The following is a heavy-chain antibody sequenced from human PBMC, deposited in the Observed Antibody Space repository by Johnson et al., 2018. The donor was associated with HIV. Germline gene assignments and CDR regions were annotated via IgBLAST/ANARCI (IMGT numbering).Heavy chain of an antibody. CDR3: TRWLDNDDFWDAFDI. J-gene: IGHJ3*02. CDR1: GFTFSSYA. Sequence: VQLVESGGGVVQPGRSLRLSCAASGFTFSSYAMHWVRQAPAKGLQWVAVISYDGSDKDYADSVKGRFTISRDSSKNTAYLQMNSLKTEDTAMYYCTRWLDNDDFWDAFDIWGQGTMVTVSS. V-gene: IGHV3-30*04. D-gene: IGHD3/OR15-3a*01. CDR2: ISYDGSDK.